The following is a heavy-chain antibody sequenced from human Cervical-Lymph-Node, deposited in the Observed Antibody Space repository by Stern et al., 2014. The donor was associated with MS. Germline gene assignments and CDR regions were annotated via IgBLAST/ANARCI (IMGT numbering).Heavy chain of an antibody. CDR1: GFTFSTYA. D-gene: IGHD5/OR15-5a*01. V-gene: IGHV3-30*18. CDR2: ISHDGKHK. Sequence: QVQLVESGGGVVQPGRSLRLSCAASGFTFSTYAMHWVRQAPGKGLERVAVISHDGKHKYSEDSVTGRVTVSRDNSKNTLYLQMISLRSEDTAVFYCAKDATMSTPSGYFDYWGQGTLVTVSS. J-gene: IGHJ4*02. CDR3: AKDATMSTPSGYFDY.